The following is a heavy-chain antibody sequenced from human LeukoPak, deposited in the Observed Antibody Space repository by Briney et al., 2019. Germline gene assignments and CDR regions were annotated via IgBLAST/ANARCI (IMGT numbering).Heavy chain of an antibody. J-gene: IGHJ4*02. Sequence: SETLSLTCAVYGGSFSGCYWSWIRQPPGKGLEWIGEINHSGSTNYNPSLKSRVTISVDTSKNQFSLKLSSVTAADTAVYYCARLSLGYCSGGSCYSGRRAKYYFDYWGQGTLVTVSS. CDR3: ARLSLGYCSGGSCYSGRRAKYYFDY. V-gene: IGHV4-34*01. CDR1: GGSFSGCY. CDR2: INHSGST. D-gene: IGHD2-15*01.